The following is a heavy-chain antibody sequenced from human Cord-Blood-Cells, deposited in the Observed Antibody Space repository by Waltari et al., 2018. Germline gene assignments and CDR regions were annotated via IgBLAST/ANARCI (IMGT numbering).Heavy chain of an antibody. CDR1: GGSFSGYY. CDR2: INHSGST. Sequence: QVQLQQWGAGRLKPSETLSLTCAVYGGSFSGYYWSWIRQPPGKGLGWIGEINHSGSTNYNPSLKSRVTISVDTSKNQFSLKLSSVTAADTAVYYCARHLRDSSGYYYDYYYYYYMDVWGKGTTVTVSS. V-gene: IGHV4-34*01. CDR3: ARHLRDSSGYYYDYYYYYYMDV. D-gene: IGHD3-22*01. J-gene: IGHJ6*03.